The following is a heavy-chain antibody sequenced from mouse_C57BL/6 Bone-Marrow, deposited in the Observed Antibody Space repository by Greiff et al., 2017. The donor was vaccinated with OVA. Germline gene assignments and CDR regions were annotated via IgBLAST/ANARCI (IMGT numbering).Heavy chain of an antibody. V-gene: IGHV1-54*01. CDR1: GYAFTNYL. J-gene: IGHJ4*01. Sequence: QVQLQQSGAELVRPGTSVKVSCKASGYAFTNYLIEWVKQRPGQGLEWIGVINPGSGGTNYNETFKGKATLTADKSSSTAYMQLSSLTSEDSAVYFCARAYYAMDYWGQGTSVTVSS. CDR3: ARAYYAMDY. D-gene: IGHD3-1*01. CDR2: INPGSGGT.